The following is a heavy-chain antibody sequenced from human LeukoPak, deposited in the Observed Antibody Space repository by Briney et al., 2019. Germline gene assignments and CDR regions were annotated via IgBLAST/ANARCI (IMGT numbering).Heavy chain of an antibody. CDR3: ATVGATVVTPGAFDI. Sequence: ASVKVSCKASGYTFTSYDINWVRPAPGQGLEWMGWINPNSGGTNYAQKFQGRVTMTRDTSISTAYMELSRLRSDDTAVYYCATVGATVVTPGAFDIWGQGTMVTVSS. J-gene: IGHJ3*02. V-gene: IGHV1-2*02. CDR2: INPNSGGT. D-gene: IGHD4-23*01. CDR1: GYTFTSYD.